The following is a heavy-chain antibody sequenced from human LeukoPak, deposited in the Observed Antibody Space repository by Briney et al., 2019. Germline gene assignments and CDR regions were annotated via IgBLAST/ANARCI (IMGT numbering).Heavy chain of an antibody. V-gene: IGHV1-2*02. D-gene: IGHD2-21*02. CDR3: ASGPGAYCGGDCYSEMDY. CDR2: INPNSGGT. CDR1: GYTFTGYY. Sequence: GASVNVSCKASGYTFTGYYMHWVRQAPGQGLEWMGWINPNSGGTNYAQKFQGRVTMTRDTSISTAYMELSRLRSDDTAVYYCASGPGAYCGGDCYSEMDYWGQGTLVTVSS. J-gene: IGHJ4*02.